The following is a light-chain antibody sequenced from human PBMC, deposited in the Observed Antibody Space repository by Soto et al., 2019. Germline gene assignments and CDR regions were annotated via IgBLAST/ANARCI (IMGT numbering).Light chain of an antibody. Sequence: EIVLTQSPATLSLSPGERATLSCGASQSVSSSYLAWYQQKPGLAPRLLIYDASSRATGIPDRFRGSGSGTDGTLTSSRREPEDFAVDYCQQYGSSPPITFGQGTRLEIK. V-gene: IGKV3D-20*01. J-gene: IGKJ5*01. CDR2: DAS. CDR3: QQYGSSPPIT. CDR1: QSVSSSY.